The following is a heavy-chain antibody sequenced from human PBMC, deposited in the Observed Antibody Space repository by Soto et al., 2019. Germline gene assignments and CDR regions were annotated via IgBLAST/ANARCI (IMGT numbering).Heavy chain of an antibody. D-gene: IGHD1-1*01. Sequence: QVQLQESGPGLVKPSETLSLTCTVSGGSISSYYWSWIRQPPGKGLEWIGYIYYSGSTNYNPSLKSRVTISVDTSKNQFSLKLSSVTAADTAVYYCARRYGHSFDYWGQGTLVTVSS. CDR1: GGSISSYY. V-gene: IGHV4-59*08. CDR2: IYYSGST. CDR3: ARRYGHSFDY. J-gene: IGHJ4*02.